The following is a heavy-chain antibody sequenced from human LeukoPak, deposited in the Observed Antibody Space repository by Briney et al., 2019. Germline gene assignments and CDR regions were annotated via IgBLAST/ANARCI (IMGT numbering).Heavy chain of an antibody. CDR3: ASMPLGVYYFDY. CDR1: GGSISSAGNY. Sequence: SETLSLTCTVSGGSISSAGNYWSWIRQHPGKGLEWIGYIYYSGSTYFNPSLKTRVTISVDTSKNQFSLKLSSVTAADTAVYYCASMPLGVYYFDYWGQGTLVTVSS. D-gene: IGHD3-16*01. V-gene: IGHV4-31*03. J-gene: IGHJ4*02. CDR2: IYYSGST.